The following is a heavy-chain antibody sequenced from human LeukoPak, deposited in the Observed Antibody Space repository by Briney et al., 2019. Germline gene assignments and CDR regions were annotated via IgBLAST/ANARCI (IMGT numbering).Heavy chain of an antibody. V-gene: IGHV5-51*01. D-gene: IGHD2-2*01. J-gene: IGHJ3*02. CDR3: ARLRYCSSTSCYLNAFDI. Sequence: GESLKISCKGSGYSFTNYWIGWVRQLPGKGLEWMGIIYPSDSHTRYNPSFQGQVTISADKSISTAYLQWSSLKASDTAMYYCARLRYCSSTSCYLNAFDIWGQGTMVTVSS. CDR1: GYSFTNYW. CDR2: IYPSDSHT.